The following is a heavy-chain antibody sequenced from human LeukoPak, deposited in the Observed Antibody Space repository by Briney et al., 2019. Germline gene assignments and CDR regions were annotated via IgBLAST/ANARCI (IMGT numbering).Heavy chain of an antibody. Sequence: PGGSLRLSCAASGFTFSSYWMSWVRQAPGKGLEWVANIKQDGSEKYYVDSVKGRFTISRDNAKNSLSLQMNSLRAEDTAVYYCARRAGAYSHPYDYWGQGTLVTVSS. J-gene: IGHJ4*02. V-gene: IGHV3-7*03. CDR2: IKQDGSEK. CDR1: GFTFSSYW. D-gene: IGHD4/OR15-4a*01. CDR3: ARRAGAYSHPYDY.